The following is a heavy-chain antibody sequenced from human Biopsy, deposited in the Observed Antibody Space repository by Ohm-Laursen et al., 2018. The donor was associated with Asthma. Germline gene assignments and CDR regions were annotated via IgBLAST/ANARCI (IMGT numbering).Heavy chain of an antibody. V-gene: IGHV3-30*18. CDR1: GFTFSSYG. Sequence: SLRLSCAAPGFTFSSYGMYWVRQAPGKGLEWVAVISYDGSNKYYADSVKGRFTIPRDNSKNTLYLQMNSLRAEDTAVYYCAKAERYFDWYWFDPWGQGTLVTVSS. CDR3: AKAERYFDWYWFDP. J-gene: IGHJ5*02. D-gene: IGHD3-9*01. CDR2: ISYDGSNK.